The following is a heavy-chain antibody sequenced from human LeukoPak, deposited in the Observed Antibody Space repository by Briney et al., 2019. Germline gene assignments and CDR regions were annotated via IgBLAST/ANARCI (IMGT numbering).Heavy chain of an antibody. D-gene: IGHD1-26*01. J-gene: IGHJ4*02. CDR1: GGSISSSSYY. CDR2: IYYSGSP. V-gene: IGHV4-39*07. Sequence: SETLSLTCTVSGGSISSSSYYWGWIRQPPGKGPEWIGSIYYSGSPYYNPSLKSRVTISLDTSKNQFSLKLSSVTAADTAVYYCARDQYSGSLDYWGQGTLVTVSS. CDR3: ARDQYSGSLDY.